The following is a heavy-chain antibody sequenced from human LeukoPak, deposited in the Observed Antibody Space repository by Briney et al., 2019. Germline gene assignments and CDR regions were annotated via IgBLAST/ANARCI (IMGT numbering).Heavy chain of an antibody. Sequence: SETLSLTCTVSGGSISSGHYWGWIRQPPGKGLEWIGTIYQSGSTYFNPSLKSRVTISVDRAKNQFSLKLSSVTAADTAVYYCARTYYYGSGSYYDSRDAFDIWGQGTMVTISS. CDR2: IYQSGST. V-gene: IGHV4-38-2*02. D-gene: IGHD3-10*01. CDR3: ARTYYYGSGSYYDSRDAFDI. CDR1: GGSISSGHY. J-gene: IGHJ3*02.